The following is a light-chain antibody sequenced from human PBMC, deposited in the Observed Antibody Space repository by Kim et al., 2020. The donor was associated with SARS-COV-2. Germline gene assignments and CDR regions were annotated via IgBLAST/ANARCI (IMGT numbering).Light chain of an antibody. CDR1: KLGDKY. Sequence: VSPGRPASITCSGDKLGDKYACWYQQKPGQSPVLVIYQDSKRPSGIPERFSGSNSGNTATLTISGTQAMDEADYYCQAWDSSTVVFGGGTQLTVL. CDR3: QAWDSSTVV. V-gene: IGLV3-1*01. J-gene: IGLJ2*01. CDR2: QDS.